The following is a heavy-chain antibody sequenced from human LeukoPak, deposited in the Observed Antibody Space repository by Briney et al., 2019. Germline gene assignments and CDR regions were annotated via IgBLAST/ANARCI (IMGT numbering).Heavy chain of an antibody. D-gene: IGHD5-24*01. CDR2: INQDGSEK. J-gene: IGHJ4*02. CDR3: ARERDGRFFDY. CDR1: GLTFRSFW. Sequence: GGSLRLSCAVSGLTFRSFWMSWVRQAPGKGLEWVANINQDGSEKYFVDSVRGRFTFSRDNSKNSLHLQMNTLRAEDTAVYYCARERDGRFFDYWGQGTLVTVSS. V-gene: IGHV3-7*01.